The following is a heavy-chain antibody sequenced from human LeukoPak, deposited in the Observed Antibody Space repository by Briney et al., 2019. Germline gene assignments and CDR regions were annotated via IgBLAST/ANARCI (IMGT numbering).Heavy chain of an antibody. CDR1: GGTFSSYA. CDR2: IIPILGTA. J-gene: IGHJ5*02. D-gene: IGHD6-13*01. CDR3: AREARIAAAGPPDWFDP. V-gene: IGHV1-69*13. Sequence: ASVKVSCKASGGTFSSYAISWVGQAPGQGLEWMGGIIPILGTANYAQKFQGRVTITADESTSTAYMELSSLRSEDTAVYYCAREARIAAAGPPDWFDPWGQGTLVTVSS.